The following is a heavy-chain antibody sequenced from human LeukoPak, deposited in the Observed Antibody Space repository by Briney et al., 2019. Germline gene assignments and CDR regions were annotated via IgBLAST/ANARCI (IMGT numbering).Heavy chain of an antibody. J-gene: IGHJ4*02. Sequence: GASLRLSSAASGFTFNNYAMSWVRQARGKGLEWVSSISRSGDYSFYADSVKGRFTISRDNSKDTLYLQMNSLRVDDKAIYYCAKDRPNYYGTNGQYYTRNGHYWGQGTLVSVSS. D-gene: IGHD2-8*01. CDR1: GFTFNNYA. CDR3: AKDRPNYYGTNGQYYTRNGHY. CDR2: ISRSGDYS. V-gene: IGHV3-23*01.